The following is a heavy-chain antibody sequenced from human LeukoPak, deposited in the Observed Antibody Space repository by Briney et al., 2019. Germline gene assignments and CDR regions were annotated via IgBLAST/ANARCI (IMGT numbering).Heavy chain of an antibody. CDR3: ARLSTPPASLRYFDWLPDGTVRRLPNYFDY. J-gene: IGHJ4*02. V-gene: IGHV4-39*01. CDR1: GGSISSSSYY. D-gene: IGHD3-9*01. CDR2: IYYSGST. Sequence: SETLSLTCTVSGGSISSSSYYWGWIRQPPGKGLEWIGSIYYSGSTYYNPSLKSRVTISVDASKNQFSLKLSSVTAADTAVYYCARLSTPPASLRYFDWLPDGTVRRLPNYFDYWGRGTLVTVSS.